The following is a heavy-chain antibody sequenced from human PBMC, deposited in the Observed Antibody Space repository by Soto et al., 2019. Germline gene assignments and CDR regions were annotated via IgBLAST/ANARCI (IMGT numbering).Heavy chain of an antibody. CDR2: ISVYNYNT. D-gene: IGHD3-10*01. V-gene: IGHV1-18*01. J-gene: IGHJ4*02. CDR3: ARGGGYYGSGTYPLDY. CDR1: GYTFSNYG. Sequence: QVQLVQSGAEVKKPGASVKVSCKTSGYTFSNYGIAWVRQAPGQGLEWMGWISVYNYNTNYAQKLQGRVTMTRDISTSTAYMELRSLISDDTAVYYCARGGGYYGSGTYPLDYGGQGTLVTVSS.